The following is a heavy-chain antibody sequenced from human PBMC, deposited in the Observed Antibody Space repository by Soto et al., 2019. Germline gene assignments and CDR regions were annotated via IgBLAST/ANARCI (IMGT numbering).Heavy chain of an antibody. CDR2: IIPIFGTA. D-gene: IGHD2-15*01. V-gene: IGHV1-69*06. J-gene: IGHJ6*01. Sequence: ASVKVSCKASGGTFSSYAISWVRQAPGQGLEWMGGIIPIFGTANYAQKFQGRVTINADKSTSTAYMELSSLRSEDTAVYYCARVVEYGGKGCYYYYGMEVWAQGTTVXV. CDR1: GGTFSSYA. CDR3: ARVVEYGGKGCYYYYGMEV.